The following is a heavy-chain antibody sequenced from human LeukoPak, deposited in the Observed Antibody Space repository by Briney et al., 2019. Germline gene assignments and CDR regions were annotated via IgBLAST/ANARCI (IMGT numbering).Heavy chain of an antibody. J-gene: IGHJ6*03. V-gene: IGHV4-4*07. CDR2: IYTSGST. CDR3: AREGGYSYGPGYYYYYYMDV. D-gene: IGHD5-18*01. Sequence: SETLSLTCTVSGGSISSYYWRWIRQPAGKGLEWIGRIYTSGSTNYNPSLKSRVTMSVDTSKNQFSLKLSSVTAADTAVYYCAREGGYSYGPGYYYYYYMDVWGKGTTVTVSS. CDR1: GGSISSYY.